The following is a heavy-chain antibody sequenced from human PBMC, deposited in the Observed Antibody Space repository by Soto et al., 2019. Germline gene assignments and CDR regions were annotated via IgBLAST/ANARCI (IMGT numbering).Heavy chain of an antibody. CDR1: GFSLTTSGVG. D-gene: IGHD3-3*01. Sequence: QITLNESGPAQVKPRQTLTLTCTFSGFSLTTSGVGVGWIRQSPGRAPEWLALIYWADDKRYSPSLKSRLTITKDACKSQVVLTMADLDPADTATYYCAHRVLRTVFGLVTTTAIYFDFWGQGTPVAVSS. V-gene: IGHV2-5*02. CDR3: AHRVLRTVFGLVTTTAIYFDF. J-gene: IGHJ4*02. CDR2: IYWADDK.